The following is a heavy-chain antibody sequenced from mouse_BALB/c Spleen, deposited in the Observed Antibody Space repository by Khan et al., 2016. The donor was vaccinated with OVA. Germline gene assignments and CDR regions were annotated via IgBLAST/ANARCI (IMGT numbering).Heavy chain of an antibody. Sequence: QLVQSGPELKKPGETVKISCKASGYTFTNYGMNWVKQAPGKGLKWMGWINTYTGEPTYADDFKGRFAFSLETSASTAYLQINNLKNEDTATYFCARVGYNGTMDYWGQGTSVTGSS. V-gene: IGHV9-3-1*01. CDR1: GYTFTNYG. CDR2: INTYTGEP. J-gene: IGHJ4*01. CDR3: ARVGYNGTMDY. D-gene: IGHD2-14*01.